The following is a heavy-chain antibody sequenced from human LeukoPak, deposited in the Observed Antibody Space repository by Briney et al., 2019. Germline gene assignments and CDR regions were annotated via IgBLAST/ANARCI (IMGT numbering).Heavy chain of an antibody. J-gene: IGHJ4*02. CDR2: ISGSGGST. Sequence: GGSLRLSCAASEFTFSSYAMSWVRQAPGKGLEWVSTISGSGGSTYYAESVKGRFTISRDNNKNTLYLQMNSLRAEDTAVYYCAKAAQVAGRPNLGGHFDYWGQGTLVTVSS. CDR1: EFTFSSYA. D-gene: IGHD6-6*01. CDR3: AKAAQVAGRPNLGGHFDY. V-gene: IGHV3-23*01.